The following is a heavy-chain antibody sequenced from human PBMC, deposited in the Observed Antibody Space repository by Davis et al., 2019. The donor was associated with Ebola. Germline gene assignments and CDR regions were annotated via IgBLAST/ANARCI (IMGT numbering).Heavy chain of an antibody. D-gene: IGHD6-13*01. Sequence: PGGSLRLSCAASGFTFSSYAMSWVRQAPGKGLEWVSAISGSGGSTYYADSVKGRLTISRDNSKNSLYLQMNSLRTEDTALYYCAKDMAAAGFAYFDYWGQGTLVTVSS. V-gene: IGHV3-23*01. CDR1: GFTFSSYA. CDR3: AKDMAAAGFAYFDY. CDR2: ISGSGGST. J-gene: IGHJ4*02.